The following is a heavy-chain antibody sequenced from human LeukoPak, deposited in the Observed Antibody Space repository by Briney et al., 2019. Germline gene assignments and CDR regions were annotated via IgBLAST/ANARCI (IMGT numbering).Heavy chain of an antibody. Sequence: PGGSLRLSCAASGFRFKNFAMTWVRQAPGKGLEWVSTISASGGGAYYADSVKGRFTISRDNSKDTLSLQMNTLRAEDTAVYYCAKDVRRAEYCSATTCYTSSFDYWGLGTLVTVSS. CDR2: ISASGGGA. CDR1: GFRFKNFA. J-gene: IGHJ4*02. V-gene: IGHV3-23*01. CDR3: AKDVRRAEYCSATTCYTSSFDY. D-gene: IGHD2-2*02.